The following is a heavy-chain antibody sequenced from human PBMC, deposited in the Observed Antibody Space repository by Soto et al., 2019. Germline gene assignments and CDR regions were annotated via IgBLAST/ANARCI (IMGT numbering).Heavy chain of an antibody. D-gene: IGHD1-7*01. V-gene: IGHV1-18*01. J-gene: IGHJ6*03. Sequence: ASVKVSCKASGYTFTSYGISWVRQAPGQGLEWMGWISAYNGNTNYAQKLQGRVTMTTDTSTSTAYMELRSLRSDDTAVYYCARDLPEYNWNYVGPNYYMDVWGKGTTVTVSS. CDR2: ISAYNGNT. CDR1: GYTFTSYG. CDR3: ARDLPEYNWNYVGPNYYMDV.